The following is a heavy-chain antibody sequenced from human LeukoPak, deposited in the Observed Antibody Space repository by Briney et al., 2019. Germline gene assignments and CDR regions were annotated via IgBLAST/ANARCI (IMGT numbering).Heavy chain of an antibody. CDR2: IDYSGTT. J-gene: IGHJ4*02. Sequence: SETLSLTCTVSGGSISSSSYYWSWIRQPPGKGLEWIGYIDYSGTTNYNPSLKRRLTISVDTSKNQFSLHLSSVTAADTAVYYCARDRALGSGKFYFDYWGQGTLVTVSS. CDR1: GGSISSSSYY. CDR3: ARDRALGSGKFYFDY. V-gene: IGHV4-61*01. D-gene: IGHD3-16*01.